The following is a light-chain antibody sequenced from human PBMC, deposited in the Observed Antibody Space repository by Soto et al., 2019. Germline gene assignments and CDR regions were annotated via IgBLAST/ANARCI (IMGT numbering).Light chain of an antibody. J-gene: IGKJ1*01. CDR2: GAS. V-gene: IGKV3-15*01. CDR3: QQYLEWPPMT. CDR1: ETVATN. Sequence: VMTQSPATLSVSPGERATLSCWASETVATNLAWYQQKPGQAPRLLISGASTRAAGISDRFRGSGSGTEFTLTISSLRSEDSAIYSCQQYLEWPPMTFWQVTKVEI.